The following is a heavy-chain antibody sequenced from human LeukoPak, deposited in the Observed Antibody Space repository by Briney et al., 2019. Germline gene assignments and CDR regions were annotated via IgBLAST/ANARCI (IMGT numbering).Heavy chain of an antibody. D-gene: IGHD4-17*01. CDR1: GYTFTSYG. Sequence: GASVKVSCKASGYTFTSYGISWVRQAPGQGLEWMGWISAYNGNTNYAQKLQGRVTMTTDTSTSTAYMELRSLRSDDTAVYYCARDQVHGVYGDYAGDDYGMDVWGQGTTVTVSS. CDR3: ARDQVHGVYGDYAGDDYGMDV. CDR2: ISAYNGNT. J-gene: IGHJ6*02. V-gene: IGHV1-18*01.